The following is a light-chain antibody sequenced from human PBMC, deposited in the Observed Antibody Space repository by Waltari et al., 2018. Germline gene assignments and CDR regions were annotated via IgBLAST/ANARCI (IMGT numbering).Light chain of an antibody. CDR3: SSYTSSSTLV. Sequence: QSALTQPASVSGSPGQSITISCTGTSRDVGGYNYVSSSQQHPGKAPKLMIYDVSKRPSGVSNRFSGSKSGNTASLTISGLQAEDEADYYCSSYTSSSTLVFGGGTKLTVL. CDR2: DVS. J-gene: IGLJ2*01. V-gene: IGLV2-14*01. CDR1: SRDVGGYNY.